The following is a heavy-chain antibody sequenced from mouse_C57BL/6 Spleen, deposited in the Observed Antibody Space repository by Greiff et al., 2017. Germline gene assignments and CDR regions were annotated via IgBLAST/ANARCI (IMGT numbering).Heavy chain of an antibody. D-gene: IGHD1-1*01. CDR1: GYAFSSYW. V-gene: IGHV1-80*01. CDR2: IYPGDGDT. J-gene: IGHJ1*03. CDR3: ARDYGSSQYFDV. Sequence: QVQLQQSGAELVKPGASVKISCKASGYAFSSYWMNWVKQRPGKGLEWIGQIYPGDGDTNYNGKFKGKATLTADKSSSTAYMQLSSLTSEDSAVYFCARDYGSSQYFDVWGTGTTVTVSS.